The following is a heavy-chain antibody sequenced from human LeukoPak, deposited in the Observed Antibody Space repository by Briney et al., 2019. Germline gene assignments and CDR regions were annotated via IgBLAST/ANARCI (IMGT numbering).Heavy chain of an antibody. Sequence: AGGSLRLSCAASGFTFSSYSMNWVRQAPGKGLEWVSSISSSSSYIYYADSVKGRFTISRDNAKNSLYLQMNSLRAEDTAVYYCAGTDYDFAAGPDPWGQGTLVTVSS. CDR2: ISSSSSYI. D-gene: IGHD3-3*01. CDR3: AGTDYDFAAGPDP. J-gene: IGHJ5*02. CDR1: GFTFSSYS. V-gene: IGHV3-21*01.